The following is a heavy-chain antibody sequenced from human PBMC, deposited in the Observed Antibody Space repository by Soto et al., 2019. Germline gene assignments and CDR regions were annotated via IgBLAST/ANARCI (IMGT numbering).Heavy chain of an antibody. V-gene: IGHV1-2*06. D-gene: IGHD2-8*01. CDR3: ARGDSTDCSYGVCSFFYNHDMDV. Sequence: QVQLVQSGAEVKKPGASVKVSCKASGYSFTDYHIHWVRQAPGQGLEWLGRINPKSGGTSTAQKFQGRVTVTPATSISTASMELTRLTSDDTAIYYCARGDSTDCSYGVCSFFYNHDMDVWGQGPKVTVSS. CDR2: INPKSGGT. CDR1: GYSFTDYH. J-gene: IGHJ6*02.